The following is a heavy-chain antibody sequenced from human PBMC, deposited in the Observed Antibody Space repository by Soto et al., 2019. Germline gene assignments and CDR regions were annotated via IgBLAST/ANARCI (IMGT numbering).Heavy chain of an antibody. D-gene: IGHD3-10*01. J-gene: IGHJ3*02. CDR1: GFTFSSYA. CDR2: TSGSGGST. CDR3: ARDRLLWFGELPPHTAFDI. Sequence: PGGSLRLSCAASGFTFSSYAMSWVRRAPGKGLEWVSATSGSGGSTYYADSVKGRFTISRDNSKNSLYLQMNSLRAEDTAVYYCARDRLLWFGELPPHTAFDIWGQGTMVTVSS. V-gene: IGHV3-23*01.